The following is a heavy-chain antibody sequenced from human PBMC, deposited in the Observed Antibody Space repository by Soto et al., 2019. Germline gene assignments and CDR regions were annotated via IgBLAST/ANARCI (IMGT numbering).Heavy chain of an antibody. D-gene: IGHD3-16*01. CDR1: GGSVSSGSYY. CDR3: ARVPQAYVDGMDV. J-gene: IGHJ6*02. Sequence: SETLSLTCTVSGGSVSSGSYYWSWMRQPPGKGLEWIGSIYYTGSTNYNPSLKSRVTMSVDTSKNQFSLKLISVTAAADTAVYYCARVPQAYVDGMDVWGQGTTVTVS. CDR2: IYYTGST. V-gene: IGHV4-61*01.